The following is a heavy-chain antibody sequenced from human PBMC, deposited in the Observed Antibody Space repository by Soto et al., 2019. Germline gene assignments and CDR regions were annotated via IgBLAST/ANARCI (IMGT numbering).Heavy chain of an antibody. V-gene: IGHV4-61*01. CDR1: GGSVSSGSYY. Sequence: NPSETLSLTCTVSGGSVSSGSYYWSCIRQPPGKGLEWIGYIYSSGSTNYNPSLKSRVTISVDTSKNQFSLKLSSVTAADTAVYYCARDPGVWQWPGFDYWGQGTLVTVSS. J-gene: IGHJ4*02. CDR3: ARDPGVWQWPGFDY. D-gene: IGHD6-19*01. CDR2: IYSSGST.